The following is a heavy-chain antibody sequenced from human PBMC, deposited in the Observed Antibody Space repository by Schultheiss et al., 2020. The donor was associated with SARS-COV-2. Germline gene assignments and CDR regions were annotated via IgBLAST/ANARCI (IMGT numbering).Heavy chain of an antibody. D-gene: IGHD2-8*01. CDR1: GFTFSSYG. CDR3: AKDHGLMVYTPSDY. CDR2: ISYDGSNK. V-gene: IGHV3-30*18. J-gene: IGHJ4*02. Sequence: GGSLRLSCAASGFTFSSYGMHWVRQAPGKGLEWVAVISYDGSNKYYADSVKGRFTISRDNSKNTLYLQMNSLRAEDTAVYYCAKDHGLMVYTPSDYWGQGTLVTVSS.